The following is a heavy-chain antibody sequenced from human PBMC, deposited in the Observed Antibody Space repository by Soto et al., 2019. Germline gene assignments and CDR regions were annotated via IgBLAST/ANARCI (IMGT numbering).Heavy chain of an antibody. V-gene: IGHV3-48*01. J-gene: IGHJ6*03. Sequence: EVQLVESGGGLVQPGGSLRLSCAASGLTFSSYSMNWVRQAPGKGLEWVSYISSSSSTIYYADSVKGRFTISRDNAKNSLYLQMNSLRAEDTAVYYCARLLVDPWYMDVWGKGTTVTVSS. CDR3: ARLLVDPWYMDV. CDR2: ISSSSSTI. CDR1: GLTFSSYS. D-gene: IGHD1-26*01.